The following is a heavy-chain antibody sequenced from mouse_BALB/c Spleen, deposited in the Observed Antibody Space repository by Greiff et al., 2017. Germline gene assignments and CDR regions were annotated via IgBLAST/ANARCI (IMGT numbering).Heavy chain of an antibody. CDR1: GFNIKDYY. CDR2: IDPENGDT. CDR3: NAPYYGNYSYAMDY. V-gene: IGHV14-4*02. D-gene: IGHD2-1*01. Sequence: VQLKESGAELVRSGASVKLSCTASGFNIKDYYMHWVKQRPEQGLEWIGWIDPENGDTEYAPKFQGKATMTTDTSSNTAYLQLSSLTSEDTAVYYCNAPYYGNYSYAMDYWGQGTSVTVSS. J-gene: IGHJ4*01.